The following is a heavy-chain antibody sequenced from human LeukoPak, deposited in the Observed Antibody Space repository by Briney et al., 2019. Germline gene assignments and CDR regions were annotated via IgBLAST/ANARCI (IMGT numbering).Heavy chain of an antibody. J-gene: IGHJ6*02. CDR3: ATYTNWVAGDV. V-gene: IGHV3-7*01. CDR1: GLTFSKSW. D-gene: IGHD1-1*01. CDR2: IKEDGSEK. Sequence: GGTLRLSCAASGLTFSKSWMSWVRQAPGQGLEWVAAIKEDGSEKDYVDSVKGRFTISRDNAKNSLYLQMNSLRAEDTAVYYCATYTNWVAGDVWGQGTSVSVSS.